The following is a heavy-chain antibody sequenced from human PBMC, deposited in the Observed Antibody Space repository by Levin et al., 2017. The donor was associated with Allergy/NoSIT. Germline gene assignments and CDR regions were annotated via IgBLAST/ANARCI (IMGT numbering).Heavy chain of an antibody. V-gene: IGHV3-48*01. D-gene: IGHD5/OR15-5a*01. CDR1: GFSFSIYS. J-gene: IGHJ4*02. CDR2: ISGSSSTI. CDR3: ARGSTFEY. Sequence: SCAASGFSFSIYSMNWVRQAPGKGLEWVSYISGSSSTIYYADSVKGRFTISRDNAKNSLYLQMNSLRAEDTAVYYCARGSTFEYWGQGTLVTVSS.